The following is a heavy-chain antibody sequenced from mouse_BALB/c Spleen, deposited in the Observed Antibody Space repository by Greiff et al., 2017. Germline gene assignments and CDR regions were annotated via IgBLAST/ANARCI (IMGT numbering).Heavy chain of an antibody. CDR2: ISSGGSYT. J-gene: IGHJ3*01. CDR3: ARRDGLLGFAY. D-gene: IGHD2-1*01. V-gene: IGHV5-6*01. Sequence: EVHLVESGGDLVKPGGSLKLSCAASGFTFSSYGMSWVRQTPDKRLEWVATISSGGSYTYYPDSVKGRFTISRDNAKNTLYLQMSSLKSEDTAMYYCARRDGLLGFAYWGQGTLVTVSA. CDR1: GFTFSSYG.